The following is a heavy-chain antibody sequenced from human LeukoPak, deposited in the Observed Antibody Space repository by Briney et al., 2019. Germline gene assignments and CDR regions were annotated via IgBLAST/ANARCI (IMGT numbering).Heavy chain of an antibody. D-gene: IGHD2-21*02. Sequence: SQTLSLTCTVSGGPLSDGDYYWSWIRQPPGKNLEWIGYVYYTGSTYYNPSLKSRVTISVDTSKSQFSLELTSVTAADTAVYYCAKVRDCGGDCSAFDSWGQGTLVTVSS. J-gene: IGHJ4*02. CDR1: GGPLSDGDYY. CDR3: AKVRDCGGDCSAFDS. CDR2: VYYTGST. V-gene: IGHV4-30-4*01.